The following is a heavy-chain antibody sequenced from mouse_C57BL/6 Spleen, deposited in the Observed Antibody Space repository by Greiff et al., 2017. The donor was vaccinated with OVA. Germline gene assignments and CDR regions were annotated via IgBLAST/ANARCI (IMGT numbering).Heavy chain of an antibody. CDR1: GFTFSSYG. CDR3: ARRQTAQASMDY. CDR2: ISSGGSYT. Sequence: EVKLQESGGDLVKPGGSLKLSCAASGFTFSSYGMSWVRQTPDKRLEWVATISSGGSYTYYPDSVKGRFTISRDNAKNTLYLQMSSLKSEDTAMYYCARRQTAQASMDYWGQGTSVTVSS. D-gene: IGHD3-2*02. V-gene: IGHV5-6*02. J-gene: IGHJ4*01.